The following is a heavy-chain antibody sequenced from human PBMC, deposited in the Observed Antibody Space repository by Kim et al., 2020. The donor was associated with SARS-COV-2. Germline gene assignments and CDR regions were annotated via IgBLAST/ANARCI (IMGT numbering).Heavy chain of an antibody. D-gene: IGHD6-19*01. V-gene: IGHV3-48*04. CDR3: ARAGGAVAPEIDP. Sequence: GGSLRLSCVASGFTFNNYNMNWVRQAPGRGLEWVSFISTSSGTILYTDSVKGRFTISRDNAKNSLYLQMNSLRAEDTAVYYCARAGGAVAPEIDPWGQGTLVTVSS. CDR2: ISTSSGTI. CDR1: GFTFNNYN. J-gene: IGHJ5*02.